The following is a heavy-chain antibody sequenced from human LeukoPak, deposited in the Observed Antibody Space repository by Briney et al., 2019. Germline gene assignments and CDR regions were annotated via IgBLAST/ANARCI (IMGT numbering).Heavy chain of an antibody. CDR2: ISRSSTTI. V-gene: IGHV3-48*04. J-gene: IGHJ4*02. Sequence: QTGGSLRLSCAASGFTFSSYSMNWVRQAPGKGLDWVSYISRSSTTIYYADSVKGRFTISRDNAKNSLYLQMNSLRAEDTAVYYCARGSIAVLWGQGTLVTVSS. D-gene: IGHD6-6*01. CDR1: GFTFSSYS. CDR3: ARGSIAVL.